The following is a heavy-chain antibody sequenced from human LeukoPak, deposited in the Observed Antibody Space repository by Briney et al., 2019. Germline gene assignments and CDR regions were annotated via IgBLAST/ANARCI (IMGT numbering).Heavy chain of an antibody. V-gene: IGHV4-39*01. J-gene: IGHJ3*02. CDR2: IYYSGST. Sequence: SETLSLTCTVSGGSISSSSYYWGWIRQPPGKGLEWIGSIYYSGSTYYNPSLKSRVTISVDTSKNQFSLKLSSVTAAGTAVYYCARQLYVPQYYYDTRAFDIWGQGTMVTVSS. D-gene: IGHD3-22*01. CDR1: GGSISSSSYY. CDR3: ARQLYVPQYYYDTRAFDI.